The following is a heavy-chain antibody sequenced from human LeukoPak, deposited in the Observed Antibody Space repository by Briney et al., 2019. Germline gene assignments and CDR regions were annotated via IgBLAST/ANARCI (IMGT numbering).Heavy chain of an antibody. D-gene: IGHD1-1*01. Sequence: SEILSLTCTVSGGSISNNNYYWAWIRQPPGKGLECIGSIYYSGSPYYNPSLKSRVTISVDTSKNQFSLRLSSVTAADTAVYYCATWRTAKTGFDYWGQGTLVTASS. J-gene: IGHJ4*02. CDR3: ATWRTAKTGFDY. CDR2: IYYSGSP. V-gene: IGHV4-39*01. CDR1: GGSISNNNYY.